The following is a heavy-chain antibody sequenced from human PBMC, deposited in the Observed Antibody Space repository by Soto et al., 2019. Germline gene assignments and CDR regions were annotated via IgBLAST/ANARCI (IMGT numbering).Heavy chain of an antibody. CDR3: ARGPRVVWVVPTAQRDVFET. CDR1: GYSISSGYY. D-gene: IGHD2-2*01. V-gene: IGHV4-38-2*01. Sequence: SETMSLTCDVSGYSISSGYYWGWIRQPPGKGLEWIGGVYHSGRSQYDPSLKTRVTISVDTSENQFSLKLTSVTAADTAVYYCARGPRVVWVVPTAQRDVFETWGQGTMVTV. J-gene: IGHJ3*02. CDR2: VYHSGRS.